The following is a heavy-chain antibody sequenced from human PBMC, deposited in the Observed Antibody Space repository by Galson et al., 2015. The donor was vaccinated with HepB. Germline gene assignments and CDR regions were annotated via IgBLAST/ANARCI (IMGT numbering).Heavy chain of an antibody. V-gene: IGHV1-18*01. CDR2: ISAYNGNT. CDR3: ARAPMEIAVAGNPIWYYYYYMDV. J-gene: IGHJ6*03. D-gene: IGHD6-19*01. CDR1: GYTFTSYG. Sequence: SVKVSCKASGYTFTSYGISWVRQAPGQGLEWMGWISAYNGNTNYAQKLQGRVTMTTDTSTSTAYMELRSLRSDDTAVYYCARAPMEIAVAGNPIWYYYYYMDVWGKGTTVTVSS.